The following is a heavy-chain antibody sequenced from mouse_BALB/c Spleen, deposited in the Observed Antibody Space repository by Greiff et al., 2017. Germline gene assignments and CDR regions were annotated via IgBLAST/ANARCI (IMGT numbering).Heavy chain of an antibody. J-gene: IGHJ4*01. CDR2: ISSGGSYT. Sequence: EVQGVESGGDLVKPGGSLKLSCAASGFTFSSYGMSWVRQTPDKRLEWVATISSGGSYTYYPDSVKGRFTISRDNAKNTLYLQMSSLKSEDTAMYYCARQRDGYYVDAMDYWGQGTSVTVSS. D-gene: IGHD2-3*01. CDR1: GFTFSSYG. CDR3: ARQRDGYYVDAMDY. V-gene: IGHV5-6*01.